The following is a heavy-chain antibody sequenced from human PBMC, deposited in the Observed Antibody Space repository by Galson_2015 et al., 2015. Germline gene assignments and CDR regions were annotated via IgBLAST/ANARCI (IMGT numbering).Heavy chain of an antibody. J-gene: IGHJ2*01. D-gene: IGHD2-21*01. CDR3: AKSIDYWYFEL. CDR2: INGRGDGT. Sequence: SLRLSCAASGLTFSTYDMSRVRQAPGKGLEWVSSINGRGDGTTYADSVKGRFTISRDNSKNTLYLQMNSLRAEDTADYYCAKSIDYWYFELWGRGTLVTVSS. V-gene: IGHV3-23*01. CDR1: GLTFSTYD.